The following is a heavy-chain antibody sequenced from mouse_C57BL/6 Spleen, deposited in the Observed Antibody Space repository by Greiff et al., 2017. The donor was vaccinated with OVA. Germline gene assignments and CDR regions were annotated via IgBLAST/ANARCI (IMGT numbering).Heavy chain of an antibody. Sequence: VQLQQSGPELVKPGASVKISCKASGYTFTDYYMNWVKQSHGKSLEWIGDINPNNGGTSYNQKFKGKATLTVDKSSSTAYMELRSLTTEDSAVYYCARSSSGYNYWGQGTTLTASS. V-gene: IGHV1-26*01. CDR3: ARSSSGYNY. J-gene: IGHJ2*01. CDR2: INPNNGGT. D-gene: IGHD3-2*02. CDR1: GYTFTDYY.